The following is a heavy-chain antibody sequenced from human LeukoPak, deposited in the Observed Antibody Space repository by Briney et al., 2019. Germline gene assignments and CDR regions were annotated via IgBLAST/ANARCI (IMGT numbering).Heavy chain of an antibody. D-gene: IGHD3-22*01. V-gene: IGHV3-11*04. Sequence: GGSLRLSCAASGFTFSDYYMSWIRQAPGKGLEWVSYISSSGGTIYYADSVKRRFTISRGNAKNSLYLQMNILRAEDTAVYYCARVHYYDSSGHAALPMFDYWGQETLVTVSS. CDR1: GFTFSDYY. J-gene: IGHJ4*02. CDR3: ARVHYYDSSGHAALPMFDY. CDR2: ISSSGGTI.